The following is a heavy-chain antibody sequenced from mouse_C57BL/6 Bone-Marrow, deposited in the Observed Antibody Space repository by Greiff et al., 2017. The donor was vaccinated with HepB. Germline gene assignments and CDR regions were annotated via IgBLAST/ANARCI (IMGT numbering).Heavy chain of an antibody. J-gene: IGHJ4*01. Sequence: QVQLKESGPELVKPGASVKISCKASGYAFSSSWMNSVKQRPGKGLEWIGRIYPGDGDTNYNGKFKGKATLTADKSSSPAYMQRSSLTSEDSAVYFCARRRYGNYYDAMDYWGQGTSVTVSS. D-gene: IGHD2-1*01. V-gene: IGHV1-82*01. CDR2: IYPGDGDT. CDR1: GYAFSSSW. CDR3: ARRRYGNYYDAMDY.